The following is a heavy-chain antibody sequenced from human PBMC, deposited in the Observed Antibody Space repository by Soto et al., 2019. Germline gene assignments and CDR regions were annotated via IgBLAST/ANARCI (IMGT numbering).Heavy chain of an antibody. V-gene: IGHV3-23*04. Sequence: EVQLGDYGGGLVQPGWSLRLSCAASGFIFSNYVMSWVRQAPGKGLEWVSSISDSGGTSYYADSVKGRFTISRDNSKNTLYLQMNSLRAEDTAIYYCAKRPRALLTFDYWGQGTLVTVSS. CDR3: AKRPRALLTFDY. CDR1: GFIFSNYV. J-gene: IGHJ4*02. D-gene: IGHD1-26*01. CDR2: ISDSGGTS.